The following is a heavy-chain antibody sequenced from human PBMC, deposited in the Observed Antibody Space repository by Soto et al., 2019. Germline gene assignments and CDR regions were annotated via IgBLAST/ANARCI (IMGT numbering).Heavy chain of an antibody. V-gene: IGHV3-11*01. CDR1: GFTFSDYY. J-gene: IGHJ3*02. D-gene: IGHD3-22*01. Sequence: GGSLRLSCAASGFTFSDYYMSWIRQAPGKGLEWVSYISSSGSTIYYADSVKGRFTISRDNAKNSLYLQMNSLRAEDTAVYYCARVYYYDSSGYYYVENAFDIWGQGTMVTVSS. CDR3: ARVYYYDSSGYYYVENAFDI. CDR2: ISSSGSTI.